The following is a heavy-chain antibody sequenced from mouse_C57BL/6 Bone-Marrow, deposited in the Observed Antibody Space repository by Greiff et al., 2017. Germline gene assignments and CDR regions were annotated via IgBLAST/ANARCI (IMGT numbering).Heavy chain of an antibody. V-gene: IGHV14-4*01. J-gene: IGHJ3*01. D-gene: IGHD4-1*01. CDR3: TEWEGAY. CDR2: IDPENGDT. CDR1: GFNIKDDY. Sequence: VHVKQSGAELVRPGASVKLSCTASGFNIKDDYMHWVKQRPEQGLEWIGWIDPENGDTEYASKFQGKATITADTSSNTAYLQLSSLTSEDTAVYYCTEWEGAYWGQGTRDTVSA.